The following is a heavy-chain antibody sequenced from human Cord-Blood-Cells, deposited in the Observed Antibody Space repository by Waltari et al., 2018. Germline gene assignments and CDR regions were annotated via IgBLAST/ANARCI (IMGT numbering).Heavy chain of an antibody. Sequence: QLQLQESGPGLVKPSETLSLTCTVSGGSISSSSYYWGWIRQRPGKGPGWIGSIYYSGSTYYNPSLKLHFTTSVDTSNNPLSLKVSSVTASDTAVYYCASRGGGSDLDHWGQVTLVTVSS. V-gene: IGHV4-39*01. CDR3: ASRGGGSDLDH. D-gene: IGHD1-26*01. J-gene: IGHJ4*02. CDR2: IYYSGST. CDR1: GGSISSSSYY.